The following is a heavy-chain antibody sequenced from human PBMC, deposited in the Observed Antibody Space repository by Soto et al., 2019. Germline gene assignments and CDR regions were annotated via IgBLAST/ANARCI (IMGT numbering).Heavy chain of an antibody. V-gene: IGHV3-9*01. D-gene: IGHD6-19*01. CDR3: AKDRGSGWYYFDY. Sequence: VQLVESGGGLVQPGRSLRLSCAASGFTFDDYAMHWVRQAPGKGLEWVSGISWNSGSIGYADSVKGRFTISRDNAKNSLYRQMNRLRAEDTALYYCAKDRGSGWYYFDYWGQGTLVTVSS. J-gene: IGHJ4*02. CDR2: ISWNSGSI. CDR1: GFTFDDYA.